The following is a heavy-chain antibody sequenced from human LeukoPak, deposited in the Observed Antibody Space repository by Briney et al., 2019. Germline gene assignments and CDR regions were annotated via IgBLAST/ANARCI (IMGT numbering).Heavy chain of an antibody. CDR1: GGSISSSSYY. CDR2: IYYSGST. D-gene: IGHD1-14*01. Sequence: SETLSLTCTVSGGSISSSSYYWGWNRQPPGKGLEWIGSIYYSGSTYYNPSLKSRVTISVDTSKNQFSLKLSSVTAADTAVYYCARQLPGDWFDPWGQGTLVTVSS. V-gene: IGHV4-39*01. J-gene: IGHJ5*02. CDR3: ARQLPGDWFDP.